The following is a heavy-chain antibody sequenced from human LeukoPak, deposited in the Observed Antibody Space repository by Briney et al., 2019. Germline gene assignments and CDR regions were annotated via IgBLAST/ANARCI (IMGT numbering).Heavy chain of an antibody. CDR2: IGSDGDR. CDR3: AKSAGVATIYFDS. J-gene: IGHJ4*02. D-gene: IGHD5-12*01. CDR1: GFDFRSYA. V-gene: IGHV3-23*01. Sequence: GGSLRLSCTASGFDFRSYAMAWVRQAPGKGLEGVAAIGSDGDRVHEDSVKGRFTISRDNSKSTLYLQMDNLRAEDTAVYFCAKSAGVATIYFDSWGQGALVTVS.